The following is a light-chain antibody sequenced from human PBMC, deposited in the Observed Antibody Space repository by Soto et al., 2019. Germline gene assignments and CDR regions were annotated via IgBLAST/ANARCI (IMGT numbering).Light chain of an antibody. CDR3: QQYGSSPPQT. V-gene: IGKV3D-20*01. CDR1: QSVSSSY. CDR2: DAS. Sequence: EIVLTQSPATLSLSPGERATLSCGASQSVSSSYLAWYQQKPGLAPRLLIYDASSRATGIPDRFSGRGSGTDFTLTISRLEPEDFAVYYCQQYGSSPPQTFGQGTKVEIK. J-gene: IGKJ1*01.